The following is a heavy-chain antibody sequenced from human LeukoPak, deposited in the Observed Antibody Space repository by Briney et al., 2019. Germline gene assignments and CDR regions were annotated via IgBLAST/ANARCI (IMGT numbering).Heavy chain of an antibody. D-gene: IGHD3-16*01. J-gene: IGHJ4*02. Sequence: GGSLRLSCAASGFTLSSYWMHWVRQAPGKGLVWVSRINSDGSSTSYADSVKGRFTISRDNSKNTLFLHINSLRADDTALYYCAKDRLGAMLYFDSWGQGTLVTVSS. CDR1: GFTLSSYW. V-gene: IGHV3-74*01. CDR2: INSDGSST. CDR3: AKDRLGAMLYFDS.